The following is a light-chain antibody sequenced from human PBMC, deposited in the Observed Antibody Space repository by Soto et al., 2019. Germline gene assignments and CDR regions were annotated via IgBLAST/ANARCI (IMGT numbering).Light chain of an antibody. CDR3: QQYNNWPPLFT. V-gene: IGKV3-15*01. CDR1: QSVSSN. CDR2: GAS. J-gene: IGKJ3*01. Sequence: EIVMTQSPATLSVSPGERATLSCRASQSVSSNLAWYQQKPGQAPRLLIYGASTRATGIPARFIGSGSGTEFTLTISSLQSEDFAVYCCQQYNNWPPLFTVGAGTKVGIK.